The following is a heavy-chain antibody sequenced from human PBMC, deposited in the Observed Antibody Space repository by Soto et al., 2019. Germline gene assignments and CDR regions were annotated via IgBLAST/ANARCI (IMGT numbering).Heavy chain of an antibody. CDR1: GFTFSSYA. Sequence: WGSLRLSCAAFGFTFSSYAMSWVRQAPGKGVEWVSAISGSGGNTYYADSVKGRFTISRDNSKNTLYLQMNSLRVEDTAVYYCAKANFRGGFCTNGVCYGTDCWGQGTLVTVSS. CDR2: ISGSGGNT. V-gene: IGHV3-23*01. CDR3: AKANFRGGFCTNGVCYGTDC. J-gene: IGHJ4*02. D-gene: IGHD2-8*01.